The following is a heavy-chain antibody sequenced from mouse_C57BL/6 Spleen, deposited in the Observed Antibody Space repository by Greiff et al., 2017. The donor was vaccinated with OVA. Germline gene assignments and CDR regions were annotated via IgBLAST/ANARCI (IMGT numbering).Heavy chain of an antibody. CDR3: ARDPGDYSYWYFDV. J-gene: IGHJ1*03. Sequence: DVKLVESEGGLVQPGSSMKLSCTASGFTFSDYYMAWVRQVPEKGLEWVANINYDGSSTYYLDSLKSRFIISRDNAKNILYLQMSSLKSEDTATYYCARDPGDYSYWYFDVWGTGTTVTVSS. CDR2: INYDGSST. CDR1: GFTFSDYY. D-gene: IGHD2-4*01. V-gene: IGHV5-16*01.